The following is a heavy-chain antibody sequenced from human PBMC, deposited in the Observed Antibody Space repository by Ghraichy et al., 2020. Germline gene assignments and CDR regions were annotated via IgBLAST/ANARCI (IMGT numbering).Heavy chain of an antibody. Sequence: GSLSLTCAVYGGSFSGYYWSWIRQPPGKGLEWIGEINHSGSTNYNPSLKSRVTISVDTSKNQFSLKLSSVTAADTAVYYCARGHIVVVPAAIVPRTRYYYYYMDVWGKGTTVTVSS. CDR1: GGSFSGYY. J-gene: IGHJ6*03. V-gene: IGHV4-34*01. CDR2: INHSGST. CDR3: ARGHIVVVPAAIVPRTRYYYYYMDV. D-gene: IGHD2-2*02.